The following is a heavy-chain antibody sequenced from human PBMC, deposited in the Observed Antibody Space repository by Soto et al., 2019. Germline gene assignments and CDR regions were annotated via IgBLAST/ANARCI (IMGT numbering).Heavy chain of an antibody. V-gene: IGHV3-30-3*01. CDR2: ISYDGSNK. CDR3: ARDLSSGWYKY. D-gene: IGHD6-19*01. CDR1: GFTFSSYA. J-gene: IGHJ4*02. Sequence: PGGSLRLSCAASGFTFSSYAMHWVRQAPGKGLEWVAVISYDGSNKYYADSVKGRFTISRDNSKNTLYLQMNSLRAEDTAVYYCARDLSSGWYKYWGQGTLVTVSS.